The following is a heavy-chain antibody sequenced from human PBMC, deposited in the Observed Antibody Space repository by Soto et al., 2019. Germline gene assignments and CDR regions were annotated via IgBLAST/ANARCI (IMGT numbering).Heavy chain of an antibody. J-gene: IGHJ3*02. CDR3: ARALVPDAFDI. CDR2: INPNSGGT. CDR1: GYTFNAFY. Sequence: ASVKVSCKAFGYTFNAFYMHWVRQAPGQGLEWMGWINPNSGGTNYAQRFQGWVTMTRDTSISTAYMELSRLRSDDTAVYYCARALVPDAFDIWGQGTMVTVSS. V-gene: IGHV1-2*04. D-gene: IGHD6-13*01.